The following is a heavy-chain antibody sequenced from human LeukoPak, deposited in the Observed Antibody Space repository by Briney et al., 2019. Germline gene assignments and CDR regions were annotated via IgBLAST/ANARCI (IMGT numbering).Heavy chain of an antibody. Sequence: GGSLRLSCAASGFTCSSYGMSWVPQAPGKALEWVSAISGNGVSTYYAESVKGRFTISRDNSKNTLYLQMNSLRAEDTAVYYCAKSYILGRNRFDPWGQGTLVTVSS. V-gene: IGHV3-23*01. J-gene: IGHJ5*02. CDR3: AKSYILGRNRFDP. CDR2: ISGNGVST. CDR1: GFTCSSYG. D-gene: IGHD3-9*01.